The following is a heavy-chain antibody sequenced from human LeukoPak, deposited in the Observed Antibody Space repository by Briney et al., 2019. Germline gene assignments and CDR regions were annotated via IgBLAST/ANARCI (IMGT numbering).Heavy chain of an antibody. CDR1: GFTFDDYA. CDR3: ARDLTPPDFDL. Sequence: GGSLRLSCAASGFTFDDYAMHWVRQAPGKGLEWVSGISWNSGSTGYADSVKGRFTISRDNAKNSLYLQMNSLRAEDTALYYCARDLTPPDFDLWGRGTLVTVSS. V-gene: IGHV3-9*01. J-gene: IGHJ2*01. CDR2: ISWNSGST.